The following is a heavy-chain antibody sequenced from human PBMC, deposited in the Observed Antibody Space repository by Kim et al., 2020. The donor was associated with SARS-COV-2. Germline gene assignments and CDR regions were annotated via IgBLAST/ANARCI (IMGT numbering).Heavy chain of an antibody. J-gene: IGHJ4*02. CDR3: MKWGWGWKWDH. Sequence: GVSLRLSCTTSGFTFTGYAMSWVRQAPGKGLEWVSSIDGRDGTTYYVDSVKGRFTISRDNSKNTLYLQMNSLRADDTAVYYCMKWGWGWKWDHWGQGT. CDR2: IDGRDGTT. V-gene: IGHV3-23*01. CDR1: GFTFTGYA. D-gene: IGHD2-21*01.